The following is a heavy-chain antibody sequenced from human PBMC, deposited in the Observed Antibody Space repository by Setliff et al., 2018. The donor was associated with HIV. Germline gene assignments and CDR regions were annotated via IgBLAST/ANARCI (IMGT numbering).Heavy chain of an antibody. D-gene: IGHD2-15*01. CDR2: IYYSGST. V-gene: IGHV4-61*01. CDR1: GGSVSSGSYY. J-gene: IGHJ4*02. Sequence: SETLSLTCTVSGGSVSSGSYYWSWIRQPPGKGLEWIGYIYYSGSTYYNPSLKSRVTMSADTSKNQFSLRLSSVTAADTAVYYCASSPAWRSDSGLHTFDYWGQGTLVTVSS. CDR3: ASSPAWRSDSGLHTFDY.